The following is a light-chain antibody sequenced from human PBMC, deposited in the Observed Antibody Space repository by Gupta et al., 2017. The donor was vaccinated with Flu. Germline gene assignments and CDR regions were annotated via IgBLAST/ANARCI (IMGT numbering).Light chain of an antibody. CDR2: EDT. J-gene: IGLJ1*01. V-gene: IGLV3-10*01. CDR1: AFPKKY. CDR3: YSVDSSGNLFV. Sequence: SYELTQPPSVSVSPGQTARITCSGDAFPKKYAYWYQQKSGQAPVLVIYEDTKRPSGIPERFSGSSSGTMATLTISGAQVEDEADYYCYSVDSSGNLFVFGAGTVVTVL.